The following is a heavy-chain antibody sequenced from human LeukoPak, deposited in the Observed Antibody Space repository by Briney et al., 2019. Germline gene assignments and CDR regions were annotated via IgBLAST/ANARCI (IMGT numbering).Heavy chain of an antibody. CDR2: ISYDGSNK. D-gene: IGHD3-22*01. CDR1: GFTFSSYT. V-gene: IGHV3-30-3*01. J-gene: IGHJ4*02. CDR3: ARAIYDSSGYFLGY. Sequence: GRSLRLSCAASGFTFSSYTMHWVRQAPGKGLEWVAVISYDGSNKYYADSVKGRFTISRDNSKNTLYLQMNRLRAEDTAVYYCARAIYDSSGYFLGYWGQGTLVTVSS.